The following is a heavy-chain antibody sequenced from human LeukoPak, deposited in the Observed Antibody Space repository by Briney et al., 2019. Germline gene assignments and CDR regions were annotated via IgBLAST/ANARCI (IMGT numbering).Heavy chain of an antibody. CDR1: GFPFDIYN. Sequence: NPGESLRLSCAASGFPFDIYNMNWVRQAPGKGLEWVSSIGGSGRHIYYADSMKGRFTISRDNAKNSLYLQMNSLGAEDTAVYFCARGGGYCSIPNCRGVGNRFDSWGQGTLVTVSS. CDR2: IGGSGRHI. J-gene: IGHJ5*01. CDR3: ARGGGYCSIPNCRGVGNRFDS. V-gene: IGHV3-21*01. D-gene: IGHD2-2*01.